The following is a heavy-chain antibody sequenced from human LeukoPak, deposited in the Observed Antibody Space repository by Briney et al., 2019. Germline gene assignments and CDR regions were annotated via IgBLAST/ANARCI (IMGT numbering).Heavy chain of an antibody. Sequence: SETLSLTCTVPGGSISSYYWSWIRQPPGKGLEWIGYIYYSGSTNYNPSLKSRVTISVDTSKNQFSLKLSSVAAADTAVYYCARDRRRVGATYFDYWGQGTLVTVSS. D-gene: IGHD1-26*01. CDR3: ARDRRRVGATYFDY. CDR2: IYYSGST. CDR1: GGSISSYY. J-gene: IGHJ4*02. V-gene: IGHV4-59*01.